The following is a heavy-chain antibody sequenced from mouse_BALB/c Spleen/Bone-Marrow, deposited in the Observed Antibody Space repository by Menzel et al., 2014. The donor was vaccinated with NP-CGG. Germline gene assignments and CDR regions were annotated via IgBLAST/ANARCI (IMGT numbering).Heavy chain of an antibody. D-gene: IGHD2-14*01. CDR3: AYYRYDVNY. Sequence: DLVKPGASVKLSCKASGYTFTSYWINWIKQRPGQGLEWIGRIAPGSGSTYYNEMFKDKAILTVDTSSSTAYIQLSSLSSEDSAVYFCAYYRYDVNYWGQGTTRTGSS. J-gene: IGHJ2*01. CDR2: IAPGSGST. V-gene: IGHV1S41*01. CDR1: GYTFTSYW.